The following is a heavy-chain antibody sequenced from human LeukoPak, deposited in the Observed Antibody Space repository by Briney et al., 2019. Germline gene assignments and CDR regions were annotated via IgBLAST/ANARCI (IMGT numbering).Heavy chain of an antibody. CDR2: IYYSGST. V-gene: IGHV4-59*01. CDR1: GGSFSSYY. D-gene: IGHD2-2*01. J-gene: IGHJ4*02. Sequence: SETLSLTCAVYGGSFSSYYWSWIRQPPGKGLEWIGYIYYSGSTNYNPSLKSRATISVDTSKNQFSLKLSSVTAADTAVYYCARTIVVVPAAMFDFRYEYYFDYWGQGTLVTVSS. CDR3: ARTIVVVPAAMFDFRYEYYFDY.